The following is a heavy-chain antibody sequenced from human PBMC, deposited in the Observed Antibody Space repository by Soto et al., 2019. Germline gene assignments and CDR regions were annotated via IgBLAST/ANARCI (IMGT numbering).Heavy chain of an antibody. Sequence: HPGGPLRLSCLAFGFTFSHYTMSWVRQLPGKGLEWVSGINGGNGPTYYADSVKGRFTISRDNSQNTLYLQMNSLRVGDTAIYYCAKEKEPDGAWDFDYWGQGALVTVSS. D-gene: IGHD4-17*01. CDR2: INGGNGPT. CDR3: AKEKEPDGAWDFDY. CDR1: GFTFSHYT. V-gene: IGHV3-23*01. J-gene: IGHJ4*02.